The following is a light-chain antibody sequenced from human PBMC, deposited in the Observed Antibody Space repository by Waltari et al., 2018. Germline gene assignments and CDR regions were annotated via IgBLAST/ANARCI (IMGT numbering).Light chain of an antibody. J-gene: IGKJ1*01. CDR3: QQGNSNPPT. CDR2: YAN. Sequence: DIQMSQSPSSLSASVGDRVTITCRASQGISSYLNWYQQKPGKAPKLLIYYANSLASGVPSRFSGSGSGTEFTLTISSLQPEDFAPYYCQQGNSNPPTFGQGTKVEIK. V-gene: IGKV1-39*01. CDR1: QGISSY.